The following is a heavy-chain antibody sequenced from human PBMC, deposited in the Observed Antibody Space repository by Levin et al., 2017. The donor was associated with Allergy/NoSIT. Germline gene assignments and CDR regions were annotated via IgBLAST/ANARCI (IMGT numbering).Heavy chain of an antibody. CDR3: ARDIYYGSGSPLSDY. V-gene: IGHV3-7*01. Sequence: PGGSLRLSCAASGFTFSNYWMSWVRQTPGKGLEWVANMKQDGSEKYYVQSVKGRFSISRDNAKNSLYLQMNSLGLEDTAVYYCARDIYYGSGSPLSDYSGQGTLVTVSS. CDR1: GFTFSNYW. J-gene: IGHJ4*02. D-gene: IGHD3-10*01. CDR2: MKQDGSEK.